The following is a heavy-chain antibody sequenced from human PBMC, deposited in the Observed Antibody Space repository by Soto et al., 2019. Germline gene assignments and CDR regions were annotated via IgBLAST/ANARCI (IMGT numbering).Heavy chain of an antibody. J-gene: IGHJ3*02. V-gene: IGHV4-30-4*01. Sequence: QVQLQESGPGLVKPSQTLSLTCTVSGGSISSGDYYWSWIRQPPGKGLEWIGYIYYSGSTYYNPSLKSRLTISVDTSKYQFSLKLSSVTAADTAVYYCDRGIPPRVHYYDSRGNAFDIWGQGTMVTVSS. CDR2: IYYSGST. CDR3: DRGIPPRVHYYDSRGNAFDI. D-gene: IGHD3-22*01. CDR1: GGSISSGDYY.